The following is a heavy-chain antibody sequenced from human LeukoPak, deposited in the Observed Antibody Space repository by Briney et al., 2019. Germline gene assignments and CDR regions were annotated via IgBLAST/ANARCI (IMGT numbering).Heavy chain of an antibody. Sequence: GGSLRLSCAASGFTFSSYSMNWVRQAPGKGLEWVSSISSSSSYIYYADSVKGRFTISRDNAKNSLYLQMNSLRAEDTAVYYCARDFDSPGGKYCSSTSCYNNIDYWGQGTLVTVSS. D-gene: IGHD2-2*02. J-gene: IGHJ4*02. CDR3: ARDFDSPGGKYCSSTSCYNNIDY. CDR1: GFTFSSYS. V-gene: IGHV3-21*01. CDR2: ISSSSSYI.